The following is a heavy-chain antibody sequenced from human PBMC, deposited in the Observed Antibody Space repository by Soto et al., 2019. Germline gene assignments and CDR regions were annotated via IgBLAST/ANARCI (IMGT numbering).Heavy chain of an antibody. D-gene: IGHD1-26*01. CDR3: AKDLDASGPRVAFDI. J-gene: IGHJ3*02. CDR2: ASGSGDSS. Sequence: GGSLRLSCAASGFTFSSYAMSWVRQAPGKGLDWVSAASGSGDSSFHADSVEGRFTISRDNSKITLYLQMNSLRVEDTAVYFCAKDLDASGPRVAFDIWGQGTLDNV. V-gene: IGHV3-23*01. CDR1: GFTFSSYA.